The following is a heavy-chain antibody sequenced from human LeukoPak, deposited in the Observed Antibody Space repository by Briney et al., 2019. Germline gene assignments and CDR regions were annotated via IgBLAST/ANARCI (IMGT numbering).Heavy chain of an antibody. Sequence: EASVKVSCTASGGTFSSYAISWVRQAPGQGLEWMGGIIPIFGTANYAQKFQGRVTITADESTSTAYMELSSLRSEDTAVYYCAGRDPNVYIVPTLHPFDYWGQGTLVTVSS. CDR2: IIPIFGTA. D-gene: IGHD5-12*01. J-gene: IGHJ4*02. CDR1: GGTFSSYA. CDR3: AGRDPNVYIVPTLHPFDY. V-gene: IGHV1-69*13.